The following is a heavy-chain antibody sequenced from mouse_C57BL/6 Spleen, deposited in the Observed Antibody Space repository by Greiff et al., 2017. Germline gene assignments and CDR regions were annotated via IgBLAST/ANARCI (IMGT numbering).Heavy chain of an antibody. CDR1: GFTFSSYA. J-gene: IGHJ2*01. CDR3: ARGDYGRSYGYFDY. CDR2: ISDGGSYT. Sequence: EVMLVESGGGLVKPGGSLKLSCAASGFTFSSYAMSWVRQTPGKRLEWVATISDGGSYTYYPDNVKGRFTISRDNDKNNLYLQMSHLKSEDTAMYYCARGDYGRSYGYFDYWGQGTTLTVSS. V-gene: IGHV5-4*03. D-gene: IGHD1-1*01.